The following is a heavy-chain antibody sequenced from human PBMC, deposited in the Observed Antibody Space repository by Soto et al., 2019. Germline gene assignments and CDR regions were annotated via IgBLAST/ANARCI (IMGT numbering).Heavy chain of an antibody. D-gene: IGHD4-4*01. Sequence: EVQLVESGGGLVQPGGSLRLSCAASGFTFSVYWMHWVRQAPGKGLVWVSRIDSDGSTTSYADSVKGRFTISRDNAKSTQYLQMNSLRAEDTAVYYCARRGYSNYGPGVDVWGQGTKVNVSS. V-gene: IGHV3-74*01. J-gene: IGHJ6*02. CDR2: IDSDGSTT. CDR3: ARRGYSNYGPGVDV. CDR1: GFTFSVYW.